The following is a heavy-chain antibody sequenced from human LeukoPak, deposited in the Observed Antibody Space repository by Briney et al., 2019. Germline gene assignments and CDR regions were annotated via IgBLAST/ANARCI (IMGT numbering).Heavy chain of an antibody. CDR2: INPNSGGT. D-gene: IGHD2/OR15-2a*01. J-gene: IGHJ4*02. Sequence: ASVKVSCKASGYTFTAYYIHWVRQAPGQGLEWMGWINPNSGGTEYAQKFQGRVTLTRDTSINTAYMELSRLRSEDTAVYYCASFYAPDRGIESQNLVTVYWGQGTLVSVSS. V-gene: IGHV1-2*02. CDR1: GYTFTAYY. CDR3: ASFYAPDRGIESQNLVTVY.